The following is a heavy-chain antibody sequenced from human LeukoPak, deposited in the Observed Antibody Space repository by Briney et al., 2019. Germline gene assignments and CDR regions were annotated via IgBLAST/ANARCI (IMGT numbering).Heavy chain of an antibody. V-gene: IGHV4-39*07. CDR3: ARGITMVRATMGFDY. CDR1: GGSISSSSYY. J-gene: IGHJ4*02. D-gene: IGHD3-10*01. CDR2: IYYSGST. Sequence: PSETLSLTCTVSGGSISSSSYYWGWIRQPPGKGLEWIGSIYYSGSTYYNPSLKSRVTISVDTSKNQFSLKLSSVTAADTAVYYCARGITMVRATMGFDYWGQGTLVTVSS.